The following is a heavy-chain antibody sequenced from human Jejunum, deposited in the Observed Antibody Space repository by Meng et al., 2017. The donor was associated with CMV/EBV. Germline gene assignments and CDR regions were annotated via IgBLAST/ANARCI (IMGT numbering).Heavy chain of an antibody. V-gene: IGHV4-31*03. CDR3: ARASYGSVKFAQ. CDR2: IHSSAST. D-gene: IGHD3-10*01. CDR1: GGSISSGGYY. Sequence: LQEPGPGPVKPSQTLSVTCTCSGGSISSGGYYWSWIRQHPGKGLEWIGYIHSSASTYYNPSLRSRLTISVDTSKNQFSLKLSSVTAADTAVYYCARASYGSVKFAQWGQGTLVTVSS. J-gene: IGHJ4*02.